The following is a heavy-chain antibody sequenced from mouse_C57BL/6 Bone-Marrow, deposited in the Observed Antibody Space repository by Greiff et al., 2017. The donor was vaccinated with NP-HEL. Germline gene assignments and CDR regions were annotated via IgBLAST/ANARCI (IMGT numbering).Heavy chain of an antibody. J-gene: IGHJ4*01. CDR2: ISDGGSYT. CDR1: GFTFSSYA. CDR3: ARGIYDYDSYYYAMDY. D-gene: IGHD2-4*01. Sequence: EVKVEESGGGLVKPGGSLKLSCAASGFTFSSYAMSWVRQTPEKRLEWVATISDGGSYTYYPDNVKGRFTISRDNAKNNLYLQMSHLKSEDTAMYYCARGIYDYDSYYYAMDYWGQGTSVTVSS. V-gene: IGHV5-4*03.